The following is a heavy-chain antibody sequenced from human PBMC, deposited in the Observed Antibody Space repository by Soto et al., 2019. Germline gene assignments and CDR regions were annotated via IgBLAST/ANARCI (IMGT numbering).Heavy chain of an antibody. CDR3: TGAYYDVSGYSLDP. D-gene: IGHD3-22*01. J-gene: IGHJ5*02. Sequence: SETLSLTCSVSGGSISSGYWTWIRQPPGKGLEWIGYIYYGGSINYNPSLKSRVIISVDTAKNQFSLRLSSVSAADTAVYYCTGAYYDVSGYSLDPWGQGTSVNVSS. CDR1: GGSISSGY. CDR2: IYYGGSI. V-gene: IGHV4-59*01.